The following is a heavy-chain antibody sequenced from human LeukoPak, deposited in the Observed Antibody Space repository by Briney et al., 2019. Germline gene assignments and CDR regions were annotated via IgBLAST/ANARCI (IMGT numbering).Heavy chain of an antibody. CDR1: GFTFDDYA. V-gene: IGHV3-9*01. CDR2: ISWNSGSI. Sequence: SGGSLRLSCAASGFTFDDYAMHWVRQAPGKGLEWVSGISWNSGSIGYADSVKGRFTISRDNAKNSLYLQMNSLRAEDTALYYCAKASPGIAVAGTLYYFDYWGQGTLVTVSS. J-gene: IGHJ4*02. D-gene: IGHD6-19*01. CDR3: AKASPGIAVAGTLYYFDY.